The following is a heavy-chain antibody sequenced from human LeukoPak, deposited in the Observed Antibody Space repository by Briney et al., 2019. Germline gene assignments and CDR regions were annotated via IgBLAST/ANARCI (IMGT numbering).Heavy chain of an antibody. V-gene: IGHV4-34*01. Sequence: ASETLSLTCAVYGGSFSGYYWSWIRQPPGKGLEWIGEINHSGSTNYNLSLKSRVTISVDTSKNQFSLKLSSVTAADTAVYYCARVYRSGYYNWFDPWGQGTLVTVSS. J-gene: IGHJ5*02. CDR1: GGSFSGYY. D-gene: IGHD3-3*01. CDR2: INHSGST. CDR3: ARVYRSGYYNWFDP.